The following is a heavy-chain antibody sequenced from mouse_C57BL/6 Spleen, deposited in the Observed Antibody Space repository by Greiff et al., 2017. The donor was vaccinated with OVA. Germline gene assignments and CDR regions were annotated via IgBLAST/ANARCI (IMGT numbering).Heavy chain of an antibody. Sequence: EVKLVESGGGLVKPGGSLKLSCAASGFTFSSYAMSWVRQTPEKRLEWVATISDGGSYTYYPDNVKGRFTISRDNAKNNLYLQMSHLKSEDTAMYYCAREYGSYAMDYWGQGTSVTVSS. CDR2: ISDGGSYT. CDR3: AREYGSYAMDY. CDR1: GFTFSSYA. J-gene: IGHJ4*01. D-gene: IGHD1-1*01. V-gene: IGHV5-4*01.